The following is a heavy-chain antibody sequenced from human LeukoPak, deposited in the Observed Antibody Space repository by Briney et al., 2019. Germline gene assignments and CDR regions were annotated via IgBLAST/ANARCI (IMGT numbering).Heavy chain of an antibody. CDR1: GFTFDDYA. D-gene: IGHD6-13*01. V-gene: IGHV3-9*01. Sequence: SLRLSCAASGFTFDDYAMHWVRQAPGKGLEWVSGISWNSGSIGYADSVKGRFTISRDNAKNSLYLQMNSLRAEDTALYYCAKQKSSSWYAPLDYWGQGTLVTVSS. J-gene: IGHJ4*02. CDR3: AKQKSSSWYAPLDY. CDR2: ISWNSGSI.